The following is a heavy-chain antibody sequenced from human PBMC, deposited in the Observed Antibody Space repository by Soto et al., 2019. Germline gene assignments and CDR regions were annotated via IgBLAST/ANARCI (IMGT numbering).Heavy chain of an antibody. CDR3: ASDEIVVVAATNYYYYGMDV. Sequence: QVQLVQSGAEVKKPGSSVKVSCKASGGTFSSYAISWVRQAPGQGLEWMGGIIPIFGTANYAQKFQGRVTITADESTSTAYMELSSLRSEDRAVYYCASDEIVVVAATNYYYYGMDVWGQGTTVTVSS. CDR1: GGTFSSYA. V-gene: IGHV1-69*01. D-gene: IGHD2-15*01. J-gene: IGHJ6*02. CDR2: IIPIFGTA.